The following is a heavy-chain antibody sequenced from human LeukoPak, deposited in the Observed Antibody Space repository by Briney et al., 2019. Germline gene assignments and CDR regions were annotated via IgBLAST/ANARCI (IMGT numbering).Heavy chain of an antibody. D-gene: IGHD3-22*01. Sequence: SETLSLTCTVSGGSISSYYWSWIRQPPGKGLEWIGYIYYSGSTNYNPSLKSRVTISVDTSKNQFSLKLSSVTAADTAVYYCARHYGQHYYDSSGYYPNAFDIWGQGTMVTVSS. V-gene: IGHV4-59*08. CDR2: IYYSGST. CDR1: GGSISSYY. CDR3: ARHYGQHYYDSSGYYPNAFDI. J-gene: IGHJ3*02.